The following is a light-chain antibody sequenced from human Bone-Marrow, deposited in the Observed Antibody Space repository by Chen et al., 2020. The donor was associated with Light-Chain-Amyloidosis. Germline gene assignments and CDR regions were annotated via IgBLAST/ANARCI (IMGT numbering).Light chain of an antibody. Sequence: SYELTQPPSVSVSPGQTARITCSGDDLPTKYAYWYQQKPGQAPVLVIHRDTERPSGIPERFSGSGSGTTATLTSSGVQAEDGADYHCESADSSGSYEVRFGGGTKLTVL. CDR2: RDT. CDR1: DLPTKY. J-gene: IGLJ2*01. V-gene: IGLV3-25*03. CDR3: ESADSSGSYEVR.